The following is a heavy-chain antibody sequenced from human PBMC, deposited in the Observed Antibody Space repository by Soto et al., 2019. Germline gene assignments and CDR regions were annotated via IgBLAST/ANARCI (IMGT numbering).Heavy chain of an antibody. Sequence: EVQLVESGGGLVQPGGSLRLSCAASGFTFSSYWMSWVRQAPGKGLEWVANIKQDGSEKYYVDSVKGRFTISRDNAKNSLYLQMNSLRAEDTAVYYCASHQFWSGDHQGGYYDGMDVWGQGTTVTVSS. CDR1: GFTFSSYW. D-gene: IGHD3-3*01. CDR3: ASHQFWSGDHQGGYYDGMDV. J-gene: IGHJ6*02. V-gene: IGHV3-7*05. CDR2: IKQDGSEK.